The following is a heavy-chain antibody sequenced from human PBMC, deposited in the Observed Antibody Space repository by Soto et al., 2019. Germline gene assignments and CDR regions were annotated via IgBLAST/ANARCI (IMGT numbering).Heavy chain of an antibody. CDR2: IIPIFGTA. V-gene: IGHV1-69*13. CDR1: GGTFSSYA. CDR3: ARDARRYYDYVWGSYRPYYFDY. Sequence: SVKVSCKASGGTFSSYAISWVRQAPGQGLEWMGGIIPIFGTANYAQKFQGRVTITADESTSTAYMELSSLRSEDTAVYYCARDARRYYDYVWGSYRPYYFDYWGQGTLVTVSS. J-gene: IGHJ4*02. D-gene: IGHD3-16*02.